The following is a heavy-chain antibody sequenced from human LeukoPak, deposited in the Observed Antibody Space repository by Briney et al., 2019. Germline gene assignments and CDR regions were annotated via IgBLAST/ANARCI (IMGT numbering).Heavy chain of an antibody. CDR1: GFTFSSYS. D-gene: IGHD3-22*01. CDR2: ISSSSSYI. CDR3: ARNGYYDSSGYFDFDY. J-gene: IGHJ4*02. Sequence: GGSLRLSCAASGFTFSSYSMNWVRQAPGKGLEWLSSISSSSSYIYYADSVKGRFTISRDNAKNSLYLQMNSLRAEDTAVYYCARNGYYDSSGYFDFDYWGQGTLVTVSS. V-gene: IGHV3-21*01.